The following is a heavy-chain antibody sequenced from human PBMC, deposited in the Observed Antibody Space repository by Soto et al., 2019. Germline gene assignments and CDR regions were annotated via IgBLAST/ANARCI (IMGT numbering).Heavy chain of an antibody. CDR3: VPLRPSTITASPGLDA. Sequence: QVQLVQSGAEVKKPGSSVTVSCKTSGGTFSRYAISWVRQAPGQGLEWMGGIIPLFRTTNYAQRFQGRLTITADESTSTAYMELSSLKSMDTAVYYCVPLRPSTITASPGLDAWGQGTTLTVSS. CDR1: GGTFSRYA. D-gene: IGHD6-6*01. CDR2: IIPLFRTT. J-gene: IGHJ6*02. V-gene: IGHV1-69*01.